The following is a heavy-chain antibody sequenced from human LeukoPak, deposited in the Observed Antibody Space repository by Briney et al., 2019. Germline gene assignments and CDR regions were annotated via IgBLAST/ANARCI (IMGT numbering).Heavy chain of an antibody. V-gene: IGHV3-7*01. D-gene: IGHD3-22*01. CDR2: IKFDGSEI. J-gene: IGHJ4*02. CDR1: GFSLSDYW. CDR3: TIDLNHHSSR. Sequence: PAGSLTLSCAVSGFSLSDYWMSWVRQPPGKGLECVGNIKFDGSEIYYRDSVRGGFTIFRDTAKHSLYIQMNRQSVEDTVFYYLTIDLNHHSSRWGQGTLLTVS.